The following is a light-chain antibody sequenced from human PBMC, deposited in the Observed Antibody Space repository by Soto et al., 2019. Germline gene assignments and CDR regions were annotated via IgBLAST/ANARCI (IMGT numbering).Light chain of an antibody. CDR3: EQYTNLPWT. J-gene: IGKJ5*01. Sequence: VVTSSPATVSVYPGERATLSCRASQSVSSNLAWDHQKPGQAPRLLIYSASARATGFPARFSGSGSGTDFTLTLSSLQSEDFAGYYCEQYTNLPWTFGQVTRLEI. CDR1: QSVSSN. CDR2: SAS. V-gene: IGKV3-15*01.